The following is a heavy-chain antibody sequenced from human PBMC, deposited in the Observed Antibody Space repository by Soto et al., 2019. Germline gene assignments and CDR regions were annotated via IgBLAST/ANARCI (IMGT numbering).Heavy chain of an antibody. CDR2: ISFDGSNN. Sequence: QVHLVESGGGVVQPGRSLRLSCAASGFTFSNFAMHWVRQAPGKGLEWVALISFDGSNNYYADSVKGRFTISRDKYTNTLYLQMNTLRADDSAVYYCAKSLGEGPHYYFYMDVWGKWTTVTGSS. V-gene: IGHV3-30*18. J-gene: IGHJ6*03. CDR1: GFTFSNFA. CDR3: AKSLGEGPHYYFYMDV.